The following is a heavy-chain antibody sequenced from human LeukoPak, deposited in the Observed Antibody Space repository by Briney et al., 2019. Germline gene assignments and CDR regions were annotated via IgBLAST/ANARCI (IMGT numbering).Heavy chain of an antibody. D-gene: IGHD3-10*01. V-gene: IGHV1-8*03. Sequence: GASVKVSCXASGYTFTTYDINWVRQATGQGLEWMGWMNPNSGNTGYAQKFQGRVTITRNTSISTAYVELSSLRSEDTAVYYCARGFRGSGIPGIGYWGQGTLVTVSS. CDR1: GYTFTTYD. CDR2: MNPNSGNT. J-gene: IGHJ4*02. CDR3: ARGFRGSGIPGIGY.